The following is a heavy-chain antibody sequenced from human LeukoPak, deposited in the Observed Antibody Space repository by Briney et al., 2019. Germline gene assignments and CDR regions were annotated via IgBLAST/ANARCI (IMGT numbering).Heavy chain of an antibody. CDR3: ARVFDGGIDY. CDR1: GGSFSGYY. D-gene: IGHD4-23*01. V-gene: IGHV4-34*01. J-gene: IGHJ4*02. Sequence: SETLSLTCAVYGGSFSGYYWSWIRQPPGKGLEWIGEINHSGGTNYNPSLKSRVTISVDTSKNQFSLKLSSVTAADTAVYYCARVFDGGIDYWGQGTLVTVSS. CDR2: INHSGGT.